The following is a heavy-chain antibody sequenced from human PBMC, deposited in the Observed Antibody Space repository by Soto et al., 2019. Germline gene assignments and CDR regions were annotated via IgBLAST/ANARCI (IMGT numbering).Heavy chain of an antibody. CDR1: GYTFTSYG. D-gene: IGHD2-8*01. CDR3: ARDSPKYLVCDY. CDR2: NSAYNGNT. Sequence: ASVKVSCKASGYTFTSYGISWVRQAPGQGLEWMGWNSAYNGNTNYAQKLQGRVTMTTDTSTSTAYMELRSLRSDDTAVYYCARDSPKYLVCDYWGQGTLVTVSS. J-gene: IGHJ4*02. V-gene: IGHV1-18*01.